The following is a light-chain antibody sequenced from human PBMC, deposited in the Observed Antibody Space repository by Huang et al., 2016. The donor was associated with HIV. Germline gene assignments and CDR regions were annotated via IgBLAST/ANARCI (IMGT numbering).Light chain of an antibody. CDR2: GAS. CDR1: QSVSSN. V-gene: IGKV3-15*01. CDR3: QQYNNWPRT. Sequence: PATLSVSPGERATLSCRGSQSVSSNFAWYQQKPGQAPRLLIYGASTRATGVPARFSGSGAGTEFTLAISSLQSEDFVIYYCQQYNNWPRTFGQGTRVEIK. J-gene: IGKJ1*01.